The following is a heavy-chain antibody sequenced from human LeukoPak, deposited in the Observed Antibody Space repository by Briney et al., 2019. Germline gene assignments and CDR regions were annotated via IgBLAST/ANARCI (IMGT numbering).Heavy chain of an antibody. CDR1: GYTFTSYY. V-gene: IGHV1-46*01. CDR2: INTSGGST. D-gene: IGHD3-16*01. J-gene: IGHJ4*02. CDR3: PRVVSGGATEY. Sequence: ASVKVSCNASGYTFTSYYMHRVGQAPGQGLEWIGIINTSGGSTSYTQKFQGRVTMTRDTSISTAYMELSRLRSDDTAVYYCPRVVSGGATEYWGQGTLVTVSS.